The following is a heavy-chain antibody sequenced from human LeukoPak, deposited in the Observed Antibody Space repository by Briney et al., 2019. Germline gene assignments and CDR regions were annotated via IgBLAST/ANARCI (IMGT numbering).Heavy chain of an antibody. J-gene: IGHJ4*02. V-gene: IGHV1-3*01. CDR2: INAGNGNT. D-gene: IGHD6-13*01. Sequence: ASVKVSCKASGYTFTSYAMHWVRQAPGQRLEWMGWINAGNGNTKYSQKFQGRVTITRDTSASTAYMELSSLRSEDMAVYYCAASLWGIAAAYFDYWGQGTLVTVSS. CDR3: AASLWGIAAAYFDY. CDR1: GYTFTSYA.